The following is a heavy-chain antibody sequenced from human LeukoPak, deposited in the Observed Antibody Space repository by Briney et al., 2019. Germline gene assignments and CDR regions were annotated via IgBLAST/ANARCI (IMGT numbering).Heavy chain of an antibody. Sequence: GSLRLSCEASGFTFSSYDMSWVRQAPGKGLEWIGEINHSGSTNYNPSFKSRVTISVDTSKNQFSLKLSSVTAADTAVYYCARGHRGRRYQLLPFDYWAQGTLVTVSS. CDR1: GFTFSSYD. V-gene: IGHV4-34*01. CDR3: ARGHRGRRYQLLPFDY. J-gene: IGHJ4*02. D-gene: IGHD2-2*01. CDR2: INHSGST.